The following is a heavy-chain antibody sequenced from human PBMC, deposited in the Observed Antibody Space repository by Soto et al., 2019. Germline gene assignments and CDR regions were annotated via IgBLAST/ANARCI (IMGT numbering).Heavy chain of an antibody. CDR2: ISYDGSNK. D-gene: IGHD2-2*01. CDR1: GFTFSSYG. CDR3: AKDRGDIVAAPAAMQGGHYYYYYGMDV. V-gene: IGHV3-30*18. Sequence: PGGSLRLSCAASGFTFSSYGMHWVRQAPGKGLEWVAVISYDGSNKYYADSVKGRFTISRDNSKNTLYLQMNSLRAEDTAAYYCAKDRGDIVAAPAAMQGGHYYYYYGMDVWGQGTTVTVSS. J-gene: IGHJ6*02.